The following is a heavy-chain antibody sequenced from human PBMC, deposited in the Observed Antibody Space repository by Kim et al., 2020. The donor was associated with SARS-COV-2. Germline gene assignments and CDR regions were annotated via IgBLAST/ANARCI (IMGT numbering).Heavy chain of an antibody. D-gene: IGHD5-12*01. V-gene: IGHV4-59*01. CDR2: IYYSGST. CDR3: ARAGGGEMATTMYFDY. CDR1: GGSISSYY. J-gene: IGHJ4*02. Sequence: SETLSLTCTVSGGSISSYYWSWIRQPPGKGLEWIGYIYYSGSTNYNPSLKSRVTISVDTSKNQFSLKLSSVTAADTAVYYCARAGGGEMATTMYFDYWGQGTLVTVSS.